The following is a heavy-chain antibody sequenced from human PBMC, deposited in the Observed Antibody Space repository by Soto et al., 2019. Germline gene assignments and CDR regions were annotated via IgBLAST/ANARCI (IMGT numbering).Heavy chain of an antibody. CDR3: ARFGEARPFDY. CDR1: GGSISSYY. D-gene: IGHD3-3*01. Sequence: PSETLSLTCTVSGGSISSYYWSWIRQPPGKGLEWIGYIYYSGSTNYNPSLKSRVTISVDTSKNQFSLKLSSVTAADTAVYYCARFGEARPFDYWGQETLVTVSS. CDR2: IYYSGST. J-gene: IGHJ4*02. V-gene: IGHV4-59*08.